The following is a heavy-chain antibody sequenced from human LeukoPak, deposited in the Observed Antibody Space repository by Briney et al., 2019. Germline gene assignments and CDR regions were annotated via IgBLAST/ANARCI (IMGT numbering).Heavy chain of an antibody. D-gene: IGHD1-26*01. CDR2: IYYSGST. Sequence: KPSETLSLTCTVSGGSISSYYWSWIRQPPGKGLEWIGYIYYSGSTNYNPSLKSRVTISVDTSKNQFSLKLSSVTAADTAVYYCARVGGRVGAIDYYYYYGMDVWGQGTTVTVSS. CDR3: ARVGGRVGAIDYYYYYGMDV. J-gene: IGHJ6*02. CDR1: GGSISSYY. V-gene: IGHV4-59*01.